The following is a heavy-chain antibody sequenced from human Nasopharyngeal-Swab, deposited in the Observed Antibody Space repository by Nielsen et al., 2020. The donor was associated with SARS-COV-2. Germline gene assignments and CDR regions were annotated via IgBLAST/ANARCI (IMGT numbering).Heavy chain of an antibody. CDR3: ARGSFGSIDY. Sequence: GVLKISCAASGFTFSSYSMNWVRQAPGKGLEWVSYISSSSSTIYYADSVKGRFTISRDNAKNSLYLQMNSLRDEDAAVYYCARGSFGSIDYWGQGTLVTVSS. CDR1: GFTFSSYS. V-gene: IGHV3-48*02. D-gene: IGHD3-10*01. CDR2: ISSSSSTI. J-gene: IGHJ4*02.